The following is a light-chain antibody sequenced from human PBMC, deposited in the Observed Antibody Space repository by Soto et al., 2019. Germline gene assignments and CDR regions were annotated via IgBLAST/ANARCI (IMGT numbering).Light chain of an antibody. V-gene: IGKV3-20*01. J-gene: IGKJ1*01. CDR3: QQYGSSPPWT. CDR1: QYVTSTY. CDR2: GAS. Sequence: EIVLTQSPGTLSLSPGERATLSCRASQYVTSTYLAWYQHKPGQAPRLLIYGASNRATGIPDRFSGSGSGTDFTLTISRVEPEDFALYYCQQYGSSPPWTFGQGTKVEIK.